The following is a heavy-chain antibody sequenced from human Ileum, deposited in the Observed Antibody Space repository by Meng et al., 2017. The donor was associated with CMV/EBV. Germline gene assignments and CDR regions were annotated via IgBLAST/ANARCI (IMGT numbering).Heavy chain of an antibody. CDR3: AILTTVTTHSFYHYYMDV. D-gene: IGHD4-11*01. J-gene: IGHJ6*03. Sequence: QVQLQQWGAGLLKPSETLSLTCAVYGESFSGDYWSWIRQPPGKGLEWVGEINQSGGTNYNPSLKSRVTISADTSKNQFSLKLTSLTAADTAVYYCAILTTVTTHSFYHYYMDVWGEGTLVTVSS. CDR1: GESFSGDY. CDR2: INQSGGT. V-gene: IGHV4-34*01.